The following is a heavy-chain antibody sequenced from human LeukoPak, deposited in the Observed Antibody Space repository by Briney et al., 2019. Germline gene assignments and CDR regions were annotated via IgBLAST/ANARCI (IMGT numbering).Heavy chain of an antibody. J-gene: IGHJ4*02. V-gene: IGHV4-4*07. D-gene: IGHD2-2*01. Sequence: SETLSLTCTVSGGSMSSYYWSWIRQPAGKGLEWIGRIYPSGSTNYNPSLKSRVTMSVDTSKNQFSLKLSSVTAADTAVYYCARGTPKYCSSDSCPTPLFDYWGQGTLVTVSS. CDR2: IYPSGST. CDR1: GGSMSSYY. CDR3: ARGTPKYCSSDSCPTPLFDY.